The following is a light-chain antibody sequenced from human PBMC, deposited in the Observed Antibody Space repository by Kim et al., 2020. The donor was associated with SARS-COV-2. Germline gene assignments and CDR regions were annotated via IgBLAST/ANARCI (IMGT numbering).Light chain of an antibody. CDR2: DAS. CDR3: QQFNNYPL. J-gene: IGKJ4*01. V-gene: IGKV1D-13*01. CDR1: QGISSA. Sequence: AIQLTQSPSSLSVSVGDRVTITCWASQGISSALAWYQQKPGKAPKLLIYDASSLESGVPSRFSGSGSGTDFTLTISSLQPEDFATYYCQQFNNYPLFGGGTKLEI.